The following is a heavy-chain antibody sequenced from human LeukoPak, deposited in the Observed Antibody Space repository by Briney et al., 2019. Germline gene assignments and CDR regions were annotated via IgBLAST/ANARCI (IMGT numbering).Heavy chain of an antibody. Sequence: GRSLRLSCAASGFTFSSYGMHWVRQAPGNGLEWVAVISYDGSNKYYADSVKGRFTISRDNSKNTLYLQMNSLRPEDTAVYYCAIDQRPYHTPMVNGGFDYWGQGTLVTVSS. CDR2: ISYDGSNK. CDR3: AIDQRPYHTPMVNGGFDY. V-gene: IGHV3-30*03. J-gene: IGHJ4*02. D-gene: IGHD5-18*01. CDR1: GFTFSSYG.